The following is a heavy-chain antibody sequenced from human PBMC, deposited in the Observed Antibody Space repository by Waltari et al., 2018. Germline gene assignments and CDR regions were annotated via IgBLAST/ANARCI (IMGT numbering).Heavy chain of an antibody. CDR1: GGSISNLHFY. CDR3: AVSPDTATSRAAFHF. D-gene: IGHD5-18*01. Sequence: QVQLQESGPGLAQASQTLSLTCDVSGGSISNLHFYWSWIRQPAGKGLEWIGRIYRSGVTDYNPSLRGRATMFLDMSKNQFSLTVDSLIAADTAVYYCAVSPDTATSRAAFHFWGPGTTVSVSS. J-gene: IGHJ6*02. V-gene: IGHV4-61*02. CDR2: IYRSGVT.